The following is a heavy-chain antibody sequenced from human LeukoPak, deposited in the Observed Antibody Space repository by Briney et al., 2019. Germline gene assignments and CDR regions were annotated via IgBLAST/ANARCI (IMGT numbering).Heavy chain of an antibody. V-gene: IGHV1-2*02. D-gene: IGHD3-10*01. CDR2: INPNSGGT. CDR1: GYTFTGYY. CDR3: ARVGVYGSGDHNYYYYYMDV. Sequence: ASVKVSCKATGYTFTGYYMHWVRQAPGQGLEWMGWINPNSGGTNYAQKFQGRVTMTRDTSISTAYMELSSLRSEDTAVYYCARVGVYGSGDHNYYYYYMDVWGKGTTVTVSS. J-gene: IGHJ6*03.